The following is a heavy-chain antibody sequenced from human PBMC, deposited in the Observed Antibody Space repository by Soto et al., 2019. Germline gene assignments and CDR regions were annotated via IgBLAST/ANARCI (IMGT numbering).Heavy chain of an antibody. CDR3: ARGSQLWLLDY. CDR2: IYYSGST. V-gene: IGHV4-31*03. Sequence: SETLSLTCTVSGGSISSGGYYWSWIRQHPGKGLEWIGYIYYSGSTYYNPPLKSRVTISVDTSKNQFSLKLSSATAADTAVYYCARGSQLWLLDYWGQGTLVTVSS. J-gene: IGHJ4*02. D-gene: IGHD5-18*01. CDR1: GGSISSGGYY.